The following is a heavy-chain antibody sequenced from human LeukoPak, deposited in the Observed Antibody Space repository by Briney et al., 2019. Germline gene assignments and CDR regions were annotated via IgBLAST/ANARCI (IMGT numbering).Heavy chain of an antibody. V-gene: IGHV3-74*01. CDR1: GFTFSNYW. D-gene: IGHD5-18*01. CDR2: ILGDGSRT. CDR3: VEGGAARFDY. J-gene: IGHJ4*02. Sequence: GGSLRLSCAASGFTFSNYWMHWVRQAPEKGLVWVSRILGDGSRTAYADSVKGRFTVSRDNSKNTLYLQMNSLRAEDTAGYYCVEGGAARFDYWGQGTLVAVSS.